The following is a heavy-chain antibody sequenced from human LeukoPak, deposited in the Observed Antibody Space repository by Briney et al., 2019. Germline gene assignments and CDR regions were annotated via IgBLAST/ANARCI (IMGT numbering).Heavy chain of an antibody. D-gene: IGHD1/OR15-1a*01. CDR3: ARAGNKGSVDY. J-gene: IGHJ4*02. CDR2: INEGGGEK. V-gene: IGHV3-7*01. CDR1: GFTFSSYW. Sequence: GGSLRLSCAASGFTFSSYWMSWVRQAPGKGLEWVANINEGGGEKYHVDSVRGRFTISRDNAKNSVNLQMNGLRAEDTAVYYCARAGNKGSVDYWGQGALVTVSS.